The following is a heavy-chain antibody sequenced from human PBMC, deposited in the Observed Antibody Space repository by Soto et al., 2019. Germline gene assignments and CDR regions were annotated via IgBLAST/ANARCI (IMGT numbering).Heavy chain of an antibody. V-gene: IGHV3-73*02. CDR1: GFTFSDSA. J-gene: IGHJ2*01. CDR2: IRSKGNNYAT. D-gene: IGHD2-21*01. Sequence: EVQLVESGGGLVQPGGSLKLSCAACGFTFSDSAMHWVRQASGEGLEWLGRIRSKGNNYATEYGASLKGRFTISRDDSKKTTYLQMSNLNTEDTAVYYCVRYSRTLGWFFDLWGRGTLVTVSS. CDR3: VRYSRTLGWFFDL.